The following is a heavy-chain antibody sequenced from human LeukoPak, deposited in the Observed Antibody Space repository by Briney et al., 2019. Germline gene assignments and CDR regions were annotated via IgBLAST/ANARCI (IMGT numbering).Heavy chain of an antibody. Sequence: SVKVSCKASGGTFNSYAISWVRQAPGQGLEWMGGIIPIFGTANYAQKFQGRVTMTTDESTSTAYMELSSLRSEDTAVYYCARSTVLRYFDWFDPWGQGALVTVSS. V-gene: IGHV1-69*05. CDR3: ARSTVLRYFDWFDP. CDR1: GGTFNSYA. CDR2: IIPIFGTA. D-gene: IGHD3-9*01. J-gene: IGHJ5*02.